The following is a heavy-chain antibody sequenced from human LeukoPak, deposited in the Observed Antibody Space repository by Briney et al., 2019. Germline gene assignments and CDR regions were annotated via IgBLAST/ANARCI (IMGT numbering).Heavy chain of an antibody. CDR3: FLSSVRGVYPYYFDY. CDR1: GYTLTELS. J-gene: IGHJ4*02. CDR2: FDPEDGET. Sequence: ASVKVSCKVSGYTLTELSMHWVRQAPGKGLEWMGGFDPEDGETIYAQKFQGRVTTTEDTSTDTAYMELSSLRSEDTAVYYCFLSSVRGVYPYYFDYWGQGTLVTVSS. V-gene: IGHV1-24*01. D-gene: IGHD3-10*01.